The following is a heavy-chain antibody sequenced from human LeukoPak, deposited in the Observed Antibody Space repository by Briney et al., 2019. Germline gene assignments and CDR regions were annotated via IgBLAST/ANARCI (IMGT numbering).Heavy chain of an antibody. CDR2: IYYSGST. J-gene: IGHJ4*02. D-gene: IGHD3-9*01. V-gene: IGHV4-59*08. Sequence: SETLSLTCSVSGGSMNSYYWSWIRQSPGKGLEWIGYIYYSGSTNYNPSLKGRVTISVDTSKNQFSLKLSSVTAADTAVYYCARHVWLQPFDYWGQGTLVTVSS. CDR1: GGSMNSYY. CDR3: ARHVWLQPFDY.